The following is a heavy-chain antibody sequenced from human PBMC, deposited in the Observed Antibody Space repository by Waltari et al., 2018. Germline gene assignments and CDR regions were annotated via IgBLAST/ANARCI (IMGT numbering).Heavy chain of an antibody. Sequence: QLQLVESGGGVVQPGRSLRLSCAASGFTFRSSAMHWVGQAPGKGLEWVAVISYDGSNKYYADSVKGRFTISRDNSKNTLYLQMNSLRAEDTAVYYCARDPYLEMATITGFDYWGQGTLVTVSS. CDR1: GFTFRSSA. D-gene: IGHD5-12*01. J-gene: IGHJ4*02. CDR2: ISYDGSNK. CDR3: ARDPYLEMATITGFDY. V-gene: IGHV3-30*01.